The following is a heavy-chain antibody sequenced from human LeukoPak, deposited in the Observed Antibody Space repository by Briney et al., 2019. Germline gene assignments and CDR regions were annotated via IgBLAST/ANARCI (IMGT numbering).Heavy chain of an antibody. D-gene: IGHD6-13*01. Sequence: GGSLRLSCAASGFTFSSYSMNWVRQAPGKGLEWVSSISSSSSYIYYADSVKGRFTIYRDNAKNSLYLQMNSLRAEDTAVYFCARDSYSSSWSTYYFDYWGQGTLVTVSS. V-gene: IGHV3-21*01. CDR2: ISSSSSYI. J-gene: IGHJ4*02. CDR1: GFTFSSYS. CDR3: ARDSYSSSWSTYYFDY.